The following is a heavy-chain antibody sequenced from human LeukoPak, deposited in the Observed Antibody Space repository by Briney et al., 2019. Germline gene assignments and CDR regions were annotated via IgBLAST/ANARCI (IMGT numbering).Heavy chain of an antibody. V-gene: IGHV3-13*01. Sequence: PGGSLRLSCAASGFTFSSDSMNWVRQVTGKGLEWVSAISAAGNTYYPGSVKGRFTISREDAKNSLYLQMNSLGAGDTAVYFCAREARGSGYSGIDFWGQGTLVTVSS. CDR1: GFTFSSDS. CDR2: ISAAGNT. D-gene: IGHD3-22*01. J-gene: IGHJ4*02. CDR3: AREARGSGYSGIDF.